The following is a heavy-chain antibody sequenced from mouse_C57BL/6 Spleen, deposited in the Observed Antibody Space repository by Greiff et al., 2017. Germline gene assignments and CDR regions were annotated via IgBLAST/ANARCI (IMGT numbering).Heavy chain of an antibody. CDR3: ARRFSSGFDY. Sequence: VQLQQSGAELAKPGASVKMSCKASGYTFTSYKMHWVKQRPGQGLEWIGDINPNSGDTKNNQKFKGKATLTADKSSSTAYMQLSSLTYEDSAVYYCARRFSSGFDYWGQGTSLTVSS. J-gene: IGHJ2*02. CDR1: GYTFTSYK. V-gene: IGHV1-7*01. CDR2: INPNSGDT. D-gene: IGHD1-1*01.